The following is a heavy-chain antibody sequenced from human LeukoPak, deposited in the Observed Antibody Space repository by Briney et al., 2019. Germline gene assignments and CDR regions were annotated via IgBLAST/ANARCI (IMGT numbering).Heavy chain of an antibody. CDR3: VNLGYSD. J-gene: IGHJ4*02. CDR2: IRNDGSDK. CDR1: GFSFSAAW. V-gene: IGHV3-7*01. D-gene: IGHD5-12*01. Sequence: GGSLRLSCAASGFSFSAAWMTWVRQAPGKGLEWVATIRNDGSDKYYVDSVKGRFTLSRDNAKNLVYLQMNSLRVEDTAVYYCVNLGYSDGGQGTLVTVSS.